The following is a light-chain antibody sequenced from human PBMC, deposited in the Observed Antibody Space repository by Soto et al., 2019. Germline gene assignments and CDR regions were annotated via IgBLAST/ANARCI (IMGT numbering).Light chain of an antibody. Sequence: EIVMTQSPATLSVSPGERATLSCRASQSVSSNLAWYQQKPGQAHRLLIYGASTRATGIPARFSGSGSGTELTLTISILQSEDFAVYYCQQYNNWPLTFGGGTKVEIK. J-gene: IGKJ4*01. CDR2: GAS. CDR1: QSVSSN. CDR3: QQYNNWPLT. V-gene: IGKV3-15*01.